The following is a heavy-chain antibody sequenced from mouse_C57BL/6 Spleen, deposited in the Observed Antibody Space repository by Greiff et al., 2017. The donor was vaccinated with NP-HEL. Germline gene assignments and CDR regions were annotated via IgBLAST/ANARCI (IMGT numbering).Heavy chain of an antibody. V-gene: IGHV3-6*01. CDR2: ISYDGSN. J-gene: IGHJ1*03. D-gene: IGHD1-1*01. CDR1: GYSITSGYY. Sequence: EVQLVESGPGLVKPSQSLSLTCSVTGYSITSGYYWNWLRQFPGNKLEWMGYISYDGSNNYNPSLKNRISITRDTSKNQFFLKLNSVTTEDTATYYCAREHGSSQSYWYFDVWGTGTTVTVSS. CDR3: AREHGSSQSYWYFDV.